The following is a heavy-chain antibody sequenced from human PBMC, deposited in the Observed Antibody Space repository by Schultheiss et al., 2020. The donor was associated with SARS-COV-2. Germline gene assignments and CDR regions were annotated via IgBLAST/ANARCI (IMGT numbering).Heavy chain of an antibody. Sequence: GGSLRLSCAASGFTVSSNYMSWVRQAPGKGLEWVSGISWNSGSIGYADSVKGRFTISRDNAKNSLYLQMNSLRAEDTAVYYCATHATVVTHFDAFDIWGQGTMVTVSS. CDR1: GFTVSSNY. D-gene: IGHD4-23*01. CDR2: ISWNSGSI. V-gene: IGHV3-48*04. J-gene: IGHJ3*02. CDR3: ATHATVVTHFDAFDI.